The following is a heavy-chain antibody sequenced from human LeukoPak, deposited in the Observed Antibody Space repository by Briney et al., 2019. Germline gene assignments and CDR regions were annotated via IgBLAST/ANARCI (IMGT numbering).Heavy chain of an antibody. CDR2: ISSSSSYI. Sequence: GGSLRLSCAASGFTFSSYSMNWVRQAPGKELERVSFISSSSSYIYYADSVKGGFTISRDNAKKSLFLQMNSLRAEDTAVYYCARDRAYCGGDCSSVTAFDIWGQGTMVTVSS. J-gene: IGHJ3*02. CDR3: ARDRAYCGGDCSSVTAFDI. D-gene: IGHD2-21*02. V-gene: IGHV3-21*01. CDR1: GFTFSSYS.